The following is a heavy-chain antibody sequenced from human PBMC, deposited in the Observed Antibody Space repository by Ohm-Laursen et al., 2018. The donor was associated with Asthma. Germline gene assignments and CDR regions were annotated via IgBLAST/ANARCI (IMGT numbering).Heavy chain of an antibody. V-gene: IGHV4-4*03. J-gene: IGHJ4*02. CDR2: ISHSGAA. D-gene: IGHD6-19*01. CDR1: GGSVDKNSW. CDR3: ARSIGWYSLDL. Sequence: PGTLSLTCAVSGGSVDKNSWWSWVRQPPGKGLEWIAEISHSGAASFNPSLTSRVTISLDKSKTHFSLELTSVTAADTAVYYCARSIGWYSLDLWGQGTLVTVSS.